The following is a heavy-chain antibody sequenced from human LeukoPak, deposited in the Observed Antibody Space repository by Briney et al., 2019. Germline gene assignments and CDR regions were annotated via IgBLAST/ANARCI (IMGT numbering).Heavy chain of an antibody. D-gene: IGHD2-8*01. Sequence: PGGSLRLSCVASGFTLSNYWMNWVRQAPGERPEWVANIKEDGSEKYYVDSVKGRFTISRDNAKNSLYLQMNSLRAEDTAVYYCATGRTKKYWGQGTLVTVSS. CDR2: IKEDGSEK. J-gene: IGHJ4*02. CDR1: GFTLSNYW. CDR3: ATGRTKKY. V-gene: IGHV3-7*01.